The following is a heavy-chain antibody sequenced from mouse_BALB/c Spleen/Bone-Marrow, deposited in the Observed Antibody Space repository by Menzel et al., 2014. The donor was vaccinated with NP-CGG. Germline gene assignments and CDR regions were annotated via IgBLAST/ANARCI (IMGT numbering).Heavy chain of an antibody. V-gene: IGHV1-69*01. CDR1: GYTFTDKW. CDR2: IDTSDSYI. D-gene: IGHD2-4*01. J-gene: IGHJ4*01. CDR3: ARGGHDFSLDY. Sequence: QVQLKESGAEFVMPGASVKMSCKASGYTFTDKWMHWVKQRPGQGPEWIGAIDTSDSYINYNQKFKGKASLTVDASSSTAYMHLSSLTSDDSAVYYCARGGHDFSLDYWGQGTSVIVSS.